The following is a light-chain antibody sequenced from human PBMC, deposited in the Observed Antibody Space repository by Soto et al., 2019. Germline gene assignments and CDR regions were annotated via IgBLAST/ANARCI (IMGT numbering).Light chain of an antibody. Sequence: EIVFTHSPSTLSSFPVDRVTLSFMASQYINTRLAWYQHRPGQAPRLLIYQTSIRAAGIPARFSASGTGTDFTLTISDVQPEDFAVYYCHKRQSWPRKFGQGTKVDIK. CDR2: QTS. CDR1: QYINTR. CDR3: HKRQSWPRK. V-gene: IGKV3-11*01. J-gene: IGKJ1*01.